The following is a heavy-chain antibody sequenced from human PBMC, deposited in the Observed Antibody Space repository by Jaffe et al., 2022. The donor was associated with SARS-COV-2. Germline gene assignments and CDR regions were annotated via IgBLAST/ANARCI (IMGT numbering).Heavy chain of an antibody. J-gene: IGHJ3*02. CDR2: INPNSGGT. CDR1: GYTFTGYY. Sequence: QVQLVQSGAEVKKPGASVKVSCKASGYTFTGYYMHWVRQAPGQGLEWMGWINPNSGGTNYAQKFQGRVTMTRDTSISTAYMELSRLRSDDTAVYYCARANPLGVPKLDAFDIWGQGTMVTVSS. CDR3: ARANPLGVPKLDAFDI. V-gene: IGHV1-2*02. D-gene: IGHD2-2*01.